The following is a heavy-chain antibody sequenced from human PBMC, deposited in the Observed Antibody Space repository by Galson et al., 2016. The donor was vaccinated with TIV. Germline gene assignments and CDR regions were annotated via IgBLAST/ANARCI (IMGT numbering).Heavy chain of an antibody. CDR2: YDRENGER. J-gene: IGHJ4*01. CDR1: GYRLSKLS. D-gene: IGHD4-11*01. Sequence: SVKVSCKVSGYRLSKLSMHWVRQAPGKGLEWMGGYDRENGERVHTQKFQGRVTMTEDSSTDTAYMDLRSLRSEDTAVYFCATSLDHSQIFDYWGHGTLVTVSS. V-gene: IGHV1-24*01. CDR3: ATSLDHSQIFDY.